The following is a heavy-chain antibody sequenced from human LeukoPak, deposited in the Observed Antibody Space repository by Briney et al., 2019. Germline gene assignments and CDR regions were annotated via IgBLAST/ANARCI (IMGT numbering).Heavy chain of an antibody. D-gene: IGHD3-10*01. Sequence: PGGSLGLSCAASGFTFSDYYMSWIRQAPGKGLEWVSYISSSGSTIYYADPVKGRFTISRDNAKNSLYLQMNSLRAEDTAVYYCASPMVRGVSFDPWGQGTLVTVSS. CDR2: ISSSGSTI. CDR1: GFTFSDYY. J-gene: IGHJ5*02. V-gene: IGHV3-11*01. CDR3: ASPMVRGVSFDP.